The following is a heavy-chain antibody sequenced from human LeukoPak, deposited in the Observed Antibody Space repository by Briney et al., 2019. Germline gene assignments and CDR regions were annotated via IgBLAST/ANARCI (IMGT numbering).Heavy chain of an antibody. D-gene: IGHD6-6*01. Sequence: GASVKVSCKTSGYTFTTYGVSWVRQAPGQGLEWMGWVSGYTGNTNYAERFQGRVTMTIDTSTSTVYMELTSLRSDDTAVYYCASGEVAASLYSFDFWGQGTLVTVS. CDR3: ASGEVAASLYSFDF. CDR2: VSGYTGNT. J-gene: IGHJ4*02. V-gene: IGHV1-18*01. CDR1: GYTFTTYG.